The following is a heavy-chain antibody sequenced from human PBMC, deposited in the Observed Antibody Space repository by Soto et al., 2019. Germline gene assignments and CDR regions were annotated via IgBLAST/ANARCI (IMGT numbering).Heavy chain of an antibody. CDR3: ARARRQQLVSYWFDP. V-gene: IGHV3-53*01. Sequence: GGSLRLSCAASGFTVSSNYMSWVRQAPGKGLEWVSVIYSGGSTYYADSVKGRFTISRDNSKNTLYLQMNSLRAEDTAVYYCARARRQQLVSYWFDPWGQGTLVTVSS. CDR2: IYSGGST. CDR1: GFTVSSNY. D-gene: IGHD6-13*01. J-gene: IGHJ5*02.